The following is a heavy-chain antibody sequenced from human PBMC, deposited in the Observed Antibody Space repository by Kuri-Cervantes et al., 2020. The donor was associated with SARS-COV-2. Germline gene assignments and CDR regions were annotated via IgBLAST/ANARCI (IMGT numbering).Heavy chain of an antibody. D-gene: IGHD6-19*01. CDR3: AKEDSSGWYINWFDP. J-gene: IGHJ5*02. Sequence: GGSLRLSCAASGFTFSSYSMNWVRQAPGKGLEGVSAISGSGGSTYYADSVKGRFTISRDNSKNTLYLQMNSLRAEDTAVCYCAKEDSSGWYINWFDPWGQGTLVTISS. V-gene: IGHV3-23*01. CDR2: ISGSGGST. CDR1: GFTFSSYS.